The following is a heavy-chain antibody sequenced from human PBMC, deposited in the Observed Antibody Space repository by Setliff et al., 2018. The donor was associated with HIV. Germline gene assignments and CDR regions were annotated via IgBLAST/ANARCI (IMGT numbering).Heavy chain of an antibody. CDR3: ARVFLGLDSRAYSNWFAP. CDR2: IDPSAGAT. CDR1: GYTFTSYS. D-gene: IGHD3-22*01. Sequence: ASVKVSCKASGYTFTSYSMHWVRQAPGQGLEWMGIIDPSAGATSYAQKFQGRVTLTRDTSTSTVYMELSSLRSDDTAVYYCARVFLGLDSRAYSNWFAPWGQGTLVTVSS. V-gene: IGHV1-46*01. J-gene: IGHJ5*02.